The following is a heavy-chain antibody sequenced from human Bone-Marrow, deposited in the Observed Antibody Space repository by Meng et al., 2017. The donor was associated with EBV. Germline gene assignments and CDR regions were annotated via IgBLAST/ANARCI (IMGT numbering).Heavy chain of an antibody. CDR1: GFTFSNYS. CDR3: TRTSLKS. CDR2: ISSSSDYI. Sequence: EVQLVESGGGLVKPGGSLRLSCAASGFTFSNYSMNWVRQAPGKGLDWVSSISSSSDYIFYADSVRGRFTISRDNAKNSLYLQMNSLRAEDTAMYYCTRTSLKSWGQGTLVTVFS. V-gene: IGHV3-21*01. D-gene: IGHD4/OR15-4a*01. J-gene: IGHJ4*02.